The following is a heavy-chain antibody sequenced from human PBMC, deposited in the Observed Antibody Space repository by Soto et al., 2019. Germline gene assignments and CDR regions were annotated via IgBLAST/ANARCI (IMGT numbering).Heavy chain of an antibody. V-gene: IGHV1-69*01. Sequence: QVQLVQSGAEVKKPGSSVKVSCKASGGTFSSYAISWVRQAPGQGLEWTGGIIPIFGTANFAQKCQGRVTITADESTSTAYMGLSSLRSEDTAVYYCVGRDGRYLDYWGQGTLVTVSS. J-gene: IGHJ4*02. CDR3: VGRDGRYLDY. CDR1: GGTFSSYA. CDR2: IIPIFGTA. D-gene: IGHD1-26*01.